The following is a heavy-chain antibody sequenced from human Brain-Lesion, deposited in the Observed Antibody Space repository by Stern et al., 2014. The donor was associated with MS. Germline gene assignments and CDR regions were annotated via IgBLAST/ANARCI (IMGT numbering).Heavy chain of an antibody. J-gene: IGHJ4*02. CDR3: ARFPASRPHVFDS. D-gene: IGHD6-13*01. CDR1: GGSISSSNW. Sequence: VQLEESGPGLVKPSGTLSLTCAVSGGSISSSNWWSWVRQSPGKGLEWIGESDHSGSTIYNPSLKSRVTVSADKSKNPFSLNLRSVPAADTAVYFCARFPASRPHVFDSWGQGTLVTVSS. V-gene: IGHV4-4*02. CDR2: SDHSGST.